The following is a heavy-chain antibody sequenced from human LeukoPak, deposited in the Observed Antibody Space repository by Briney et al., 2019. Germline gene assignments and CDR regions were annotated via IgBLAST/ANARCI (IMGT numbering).Heavy chain of an antibody. Sequence: SVKVSCKASGFTFTSSAIQWVRQARGQRLEWIGWIVVGSGNTNYAQKFQERVTITRDMSTSTAYMELSSLRSEDTAVYYCAAADDSSGYYYYFDYWGQGTLVTVSS. CDR3: AAADDSSGYYYYFDY. D-gene: IGHD3-22*01. CDR1: GFTFTSSA. V-gene: IGHV1-58*02. J-gene: IGHJ4*02. CDR2: IVVGSGNT.